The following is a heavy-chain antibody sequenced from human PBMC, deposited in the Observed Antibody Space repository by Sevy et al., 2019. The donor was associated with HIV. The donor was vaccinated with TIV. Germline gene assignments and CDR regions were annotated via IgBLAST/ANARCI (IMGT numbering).Heavy chain of an antibody. V-gene: IGHV1-69*13. J-gene: IGHJ6*02. D-gene: IGHD3-9*01. CDR3: ARGGPDDILTHYGMDV. CDR1: GGSFSFYG. CDR2: IIPILGTT. Sequence: ASVKVSCKAFGGSFSFYGISWVRQAPGQGLEWMAGIIPILGTTKYAPKFQGRVTITADESTSTGYMELTSLRSEDTAVYYCARGGPDDILTHYGMDVWGQGTTVTVSS.